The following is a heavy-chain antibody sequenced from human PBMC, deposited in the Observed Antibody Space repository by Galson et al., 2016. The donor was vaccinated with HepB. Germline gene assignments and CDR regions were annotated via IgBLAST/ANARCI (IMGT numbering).Heavy chain of an antibody. V-gene: IGHV3-23*01. Sequence: SLRHSCAASGFTFSSYAMIWVRQAPGKGLEWVSSISNTGHSTYYADSVTGRFTISRDNSKKTVYLQMNSMRAEDTAVYYCAKDIDYNHWSFDLWGRGTLVSVS. CDR1: GFTFSSYA. J-gene: IGHJ2*01. CDR2: ISNTGHST. CDR3: AKDIDYNHWSFDL. D-gene: IGHD4/OR15-4a*01.